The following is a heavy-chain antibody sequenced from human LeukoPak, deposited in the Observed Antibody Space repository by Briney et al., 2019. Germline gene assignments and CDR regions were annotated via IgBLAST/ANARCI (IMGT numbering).Heavy chain of an antibody. V-gene: IGHV3-9*01. CDR1: GFTFDDYA. CDR2: ISWNSGSI. Sequence: PGGSLRLSCAASGFTFDDYAMHWVRQAPGKGLEWVSGISWNSGSIGYADSVKGRFTISRDNAKNSLYLQMNSLRAEDTALYYCAKGPHFGDYGSPFDYWGQGTLVTVSS. D-gene: IGHD4-17*01. CDR3: AKGPHFGDYGSPFDY. J-gene: IGHJ4*02.